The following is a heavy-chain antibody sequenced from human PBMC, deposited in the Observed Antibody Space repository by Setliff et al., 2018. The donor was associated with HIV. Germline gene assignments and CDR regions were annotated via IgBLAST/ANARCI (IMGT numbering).Heavy chain of an antibody. J-gene: IGHJ4*02. CDR1: GFTFDDYG. V-gene: IGHV3-72*01. Sequence: GGSLRLSCAASGFTFDDYGMSWVRQAPGKGLEWVGRTRNKANGYITEYGAPVQGRFTISRDNSKDSLSLQMNNLKAEDTAVYYCVRAAAGLDIWSQGIRVTVSS. CDR3: VRAAAGLDI. CDR2: TRNKANGYIT.